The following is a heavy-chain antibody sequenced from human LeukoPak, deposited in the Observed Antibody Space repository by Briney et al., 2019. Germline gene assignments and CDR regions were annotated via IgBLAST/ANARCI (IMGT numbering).Heavy chain of an antibody. CDR2: IFGSGGSP. V-gene: IGHV3-23*01. D-gene: IGHD5-18*01. CDR3: GKTTVGYSSGQKPAWPVDY. Sequence: GRSLRLSCAASGFTFSSYGMYWVRQAPGKGLEWVAGIFGSGGSPHYADSVKGRFTISRDNSRNTVYLQINSLRADDTAVYYCGKTTVGYSSGQKPAWPVDYWGQGTLVTVSS. J-gene: IGHJ4*02. CDR1: GFTFSSYG.